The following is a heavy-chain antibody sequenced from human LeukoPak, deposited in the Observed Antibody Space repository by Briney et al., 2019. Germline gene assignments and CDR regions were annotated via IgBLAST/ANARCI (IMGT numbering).Heavy chain of an antibody. CDR2: IDPSDSYT. V-gene: IGHV5-10-1*01. Sequence: GESLKISCKGSGYNFTSYWIGWVRQMPGKGLEWMGRIDPSDSYTNYSPSFQGHVTISADKSISTAYLQWSSLKASDTAMYYCARHSEGVVVVVVAFDIWGQGTMVTVSS. D-gene: IGHD2-15*01. CDR3: ARHSEGVVVVVVAFDI. J-gene: IGHJ3*02. CDR1: GYNFTSYW.